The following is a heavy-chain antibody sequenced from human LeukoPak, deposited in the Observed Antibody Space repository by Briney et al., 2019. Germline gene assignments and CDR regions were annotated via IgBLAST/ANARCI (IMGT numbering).Heavy chain of an antibody. CDR2: ISYDGSNK. CDR3: ARFRDSVGNFAGDY. CDR1: VFTLSSYA. D-gene: IGHD4-23*01. J-gene: IGHJ4*02. Sequence: GGSLRLSCAASVFTLSSYAMHWVRQAPGKGLEWVAVISYDGSNKYYADSVKGRFTISRDNSKNTLYLQMNSLRAEDTAVYYSARFRDSVGNFAGDYCGQGTLVTVSS. V-gene: IGHV3-30*04.